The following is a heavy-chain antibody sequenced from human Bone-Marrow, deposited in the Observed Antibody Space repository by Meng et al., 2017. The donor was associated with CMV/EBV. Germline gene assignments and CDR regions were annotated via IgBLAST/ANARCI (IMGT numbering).Heavy chain of an antibody. V-gene: IGHV3-74*01. Sequence: GESLKISCAASGFTFSLYWIHWVRRAPGKGLVWVSAISPDGSITKYEAPGKGRLTNSRNNAKKTMYWQMASVRVEDTAVNDCVKRGGSDPPGWGQGTLVTVSS. CDR2: ISPDGSIT. CDR1: GFTFSLYW. D-gene: IGHD3-16*02. J-gene: IGHJ4*02. CDR3: VKRGGSDPPG.